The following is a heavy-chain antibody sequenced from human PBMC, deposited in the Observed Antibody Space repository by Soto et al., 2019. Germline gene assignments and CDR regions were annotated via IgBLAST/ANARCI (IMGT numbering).Heavy chain of an antibody. CDR2: IYVTGAV. CDR3: ARLRIATNNYKWFHP. CDR1: GAALNSGNYY. D-gene: IGHD2-21*01. V-gene: IGHV4-31*03. Sequence: SETLSLTCSVSGAALNSGNYYWSWIRQVPGKGLEWIGHIYVTGAVDYNPSLRDRITISQDTSERQFSLNLRLVTAADTAVYYCARLRIATNNYKWFHPWGQGTLVTGS. J-gene: IGHJ5*02.